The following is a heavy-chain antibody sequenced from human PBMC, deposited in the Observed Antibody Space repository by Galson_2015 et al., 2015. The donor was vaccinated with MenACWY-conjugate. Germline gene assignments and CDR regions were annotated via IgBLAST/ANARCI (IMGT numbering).Heavy chain of an antibody. CDR2: IYPGDSDT. CDR3: ARQGFGSSSLDY. Sequence: QSGAEVKKPGESLKISCKGSGYTFTTYWIAWVRQMPGEGLEWMGIIYPGDSDTRYSPSFQGLVTISADKSINTAYLQWGSLEASDTAMYYCARQGFGSSSLDYWGQGTLVTVSS. V-gene: IGHV5-51*01. CDR1: GYTFTTYW. D-gene: IGHD6-6*01. J-gene: IGHJ4*02.